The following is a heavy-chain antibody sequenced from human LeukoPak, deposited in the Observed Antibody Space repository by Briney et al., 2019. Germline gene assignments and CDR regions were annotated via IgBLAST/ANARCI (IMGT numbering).Heavy chain of an antibody. D-gene: IGHD4-17*01. J-gene: IGHJ4*02. V-gene: IGHV3-23*01. Sequence: GGSLRLSCAASGFTFSNYAMNWVRQAPGKGLEWVSGISGSASSTYYAGSMKGRFTIARDNSKNTLYLQMNSLRAEDTAVYYCAKNYGDYEDVFDYWGQGTLVTVSS. CDR3: AKNYGDYEDVFDY. CDR1: GFTFSNYA. CDR2: ISGSASST.